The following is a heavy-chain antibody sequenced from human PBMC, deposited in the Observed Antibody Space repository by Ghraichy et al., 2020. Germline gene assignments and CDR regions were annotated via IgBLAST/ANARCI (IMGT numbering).Heavy chain of an antibody. CDR2: ITSDGSGT. D-gene: IGHD1-1*01. CDR3: TRDTNGFFDL. Sequence: GGSLRLSCAASGFTFGYHWMHWDRQGPGKGLVWVSHITSDGSGTDHADSVKGRFTTSRDNAKNTVYLQMNSLRAEDTAVYYCTRDTNGFFDLWGQGTLVTVSS. CDR1: GFTFGYHW. V-gene: IGHV3-74*01. J-gene: IGHJ4*02.